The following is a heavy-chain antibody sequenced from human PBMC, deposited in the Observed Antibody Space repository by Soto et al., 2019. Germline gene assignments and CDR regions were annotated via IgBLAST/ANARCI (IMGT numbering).Heavy chain of an antibody. CDR3: ARDPMRYPTSFDY. CDR1: GGSISSGGYY. CDR2: IYHSGTT. J-gene: IGHJ4*02. D-gene: IGHD1-1*01. Sequence: QVQLQESGPGLVRPSQTLSLTCTVSGGSISSGGYYWSWVRQHPGKGLEWIGYIYHSGTTYYNPSLKSRVIISVDTSKNQFSLELSSVTAADTAVYYCARDPMRYPTSFDYWGRGTLVTVSS. V-gene: IGHV4-31*03.